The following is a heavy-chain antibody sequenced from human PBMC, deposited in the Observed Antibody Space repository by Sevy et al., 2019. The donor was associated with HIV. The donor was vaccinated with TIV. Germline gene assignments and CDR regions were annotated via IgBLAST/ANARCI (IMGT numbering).Heavy chain of an antibody. V-gene: IGHV1-24*01. Sequence: ASVKVSCKVSRYSLTELSMHWVRQAPGKGLEWMGGFDPEDGKTIYAQKFQGRVTMTEDTSTDTAYMELSSLRPEDTAVFYCVGSRSVLPHFDYWGQGTLVTVSS. J-gene: IGHJ4*02. CDR3: VGSRSVLPHFDY. CDR1: RYSLTELS. D-gene: IGHD1-26*01. CDR2: FDPEDGKT.